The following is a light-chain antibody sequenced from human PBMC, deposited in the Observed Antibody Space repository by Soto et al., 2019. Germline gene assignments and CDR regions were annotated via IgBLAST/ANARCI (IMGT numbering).Light chain of an antibody. V-gene: IGLV2-14*03. CDR3: SLYTSSSTVM. Sequence: QSALTQPASVSGSPGQSITISCTGTASDIGAYDFVSWYQQYPGKAPKLIIRDVGNRPSGVSDRFSGSKSGNTASLTISGLQAEDEAIYHCSLYTSSSTVMFGGGTKLTVL. CDR1: ASDIGAYDF. CDR2: DVG. J-gene: IGLJ3*02.